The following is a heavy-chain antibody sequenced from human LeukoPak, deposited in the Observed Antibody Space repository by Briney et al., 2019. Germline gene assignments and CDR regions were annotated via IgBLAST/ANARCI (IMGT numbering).Heavy chain of an antibody. CDR3: AREHYYDSSGYLIFDY. D-gene: IGHD3-22*01. V-gene: IGHV1-46*01. CDR2: INPSGGST. J-gene: IGHJ4*02. CDR1: GYTFTSYY. Sequence: ASVKVSCKASGYTFTSYYMHWVRQAPGQGLERMGIINPSGGSTSYAQKFQGRVTMTRDTSTSTVYMELSSLRSEDTAVYYCAREHYYDSSGYLIFDYWGQGTLVTVSS.